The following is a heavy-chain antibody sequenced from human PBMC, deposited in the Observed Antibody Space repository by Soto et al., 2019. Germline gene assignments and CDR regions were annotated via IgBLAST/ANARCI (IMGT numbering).Heavy chain of an antibody. CDR3: AKGGSGGCSGGSCYPGYLDV. Sequence: VGSLRLSCAASGFTFSSYGMHWVRQAPGKGLEWVAVISYDGSNKYYADSVKARFTISRDNSKNTLYLQMNRLRAEDTAVYYCAKGGSGGCSGGSCYPGYLDVWGQGTTVTVSS. V-gene: IGHV3-30*18. D-gene: IGHD2-15*01. J-gene: IGHJ6*02. CDR1: GFTFSSYG. CDR2: ISYDGSNK.